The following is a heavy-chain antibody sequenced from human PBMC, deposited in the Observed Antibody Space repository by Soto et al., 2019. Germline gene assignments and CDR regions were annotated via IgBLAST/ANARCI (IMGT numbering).Heavy chain of an antibody. D-gene: IGHD3-10*01. Sequence: EMQLVDSGGGLVQPGDSLRLSCVASGFSFSNYWMAWVRQAPGKGLEWVANIKEDGSQYTYVASVKGQFTISRDNAENSLSLQMNSLRAEDTAVYYCARETQYYATWGQGTLVTVSS. CDR3: ARETQYYAT. V-gene: IGHV3-7*04. CDR2: IKEDGSQY. CDR1: GFSFSNYW. J-gene: IGHJ4*02.